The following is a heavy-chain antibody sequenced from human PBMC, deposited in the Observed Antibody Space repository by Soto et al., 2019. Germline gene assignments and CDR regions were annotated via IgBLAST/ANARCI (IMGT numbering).Heavy chain of an antibody. CDR3: ARDPTHYYYDSSGFPPNFDY. CDR2: IIPILGIA. CDR1: GGTFSSYT. J-gene: IGHJ4*02. Sequence: SVKVSCKASGGTFSSYTISWVRQAPGQGLEWLGRIIPILGIANYAQKFQGRVTITADKSTSTAYMELSSLRSEDTAVYYCARDPTHYYYDSSGFPPNFDYWGQGTLVTVSS. V-gene: IGHV1-69*04. D-gene: IGHD3-22*01.